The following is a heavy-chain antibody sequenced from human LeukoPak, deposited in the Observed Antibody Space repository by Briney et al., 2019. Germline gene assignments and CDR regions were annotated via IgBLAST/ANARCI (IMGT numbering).Heavy chain of an antibody. J-gene: IGHJ3*02. CDR1: GFTFSSYS. D-gene: IGHD3-10*01. CDR3: AKSNGYGLVDI. CDR2: IYYSGST. Sequence: GSLRLSCAASGFTFSSYSMNWIRQPPGKGLEWIGFIYYSGSTNYNSSFKSRVTISIDTSKNQFSLRLSSVTAADTAVYYCAKSNGYGLVDIWGQGTMVTVSS. V-gene: IGHV4-59*01.